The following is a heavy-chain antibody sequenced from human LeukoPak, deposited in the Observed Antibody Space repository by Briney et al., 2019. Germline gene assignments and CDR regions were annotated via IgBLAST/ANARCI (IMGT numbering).Heavy chain of an antibody. V-gene: IGHV1-2*02. D-gene: IGHD1-14*01. CDR2: INANSGGT. J-gene: IGHJ4*02. Sequence: ASVTVSCKASGFTFTDYHVHWVRQATGQGLERMGWINANSGGTQYAEIFQDRVSMTRGTSISTAYMELSRLRPDDTATYYCARESSTGNFFDSWGQGVLVTVSS. CDR1: GFTFTDYH. CDR3: ARESSTGNFFDS.